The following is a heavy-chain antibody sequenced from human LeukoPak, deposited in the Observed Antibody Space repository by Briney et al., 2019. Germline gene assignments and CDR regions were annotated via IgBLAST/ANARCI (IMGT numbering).Heavy chain of an antibody. Sequence: SVKVPCKASGGTFSSYAISWVRQAPGQGLEWMGRIIPILGIANYAQKFQGRVTITADKSTSTAYMELSSLRSEDTAVYYCARETRDDYNTPRFDYWGQGTLVTVSS. CDR3: ARETRDDYNTPRFDY. CDR1: GGTFSSYA. V-gene: IGHV1-69*04. J-gene: IGHJ4*02. D-gene: IGHD5-24*01. CDR2: IIPILGIA.